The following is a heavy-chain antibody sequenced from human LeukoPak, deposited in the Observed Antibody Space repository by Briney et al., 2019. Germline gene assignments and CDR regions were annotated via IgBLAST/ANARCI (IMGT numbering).Heavy chain of an antibody. V-gene: IGHV4-59*01. CDR1: GGSISHYY. CDR3: ATFLWGGVGASYY. D-gene: IGHD1-26*01. CDR2: IYYSGST. Sequence: SETLSLTCTVSGGSISHYYWSWIRQPPGKGLEWIGYIYYSGSTNYNPSLKSRVTISLDTSKNQFSLKLSSVTAADTAVYYCATFLWGGVGASYYWGQGTLVTVSS. J-gene: IGHJ4*02.